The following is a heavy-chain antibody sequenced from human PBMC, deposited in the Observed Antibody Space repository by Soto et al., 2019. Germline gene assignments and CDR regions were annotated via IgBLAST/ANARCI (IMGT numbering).Heavy chain of an antibody. CDR2: ISSGSSTI. CDR3: ARVIWSGQLTGDL. J-gene: IGHJ5*02. Sequence: EVQVVESGGGLVQPGGSLRLSCAASGFTFSSNSMNWVRQAPGKGLEWISYISSGSSTIYADSVKGRFTISRDNAKNSLYLQMNSLRDEDTAVYYCARVIWSGQLTGDLWGQGTLVTVSS. CDR1: GFTFSSNS. D-gene: IGHD3-3*01. V-gene: IGHV3-48*02.